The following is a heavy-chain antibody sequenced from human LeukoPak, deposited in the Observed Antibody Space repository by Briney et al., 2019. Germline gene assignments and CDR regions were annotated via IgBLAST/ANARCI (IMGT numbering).Heavy chain of an antibody. CDR3: AKDGPSSSTWYGGFDY. CDR2: ISGSGGST. Sequence: GGSLRLSCAASGFTFSSYAMSWVRQAPGKGLEWVSAISGSGGSTYYADSVKGRFIISRDTSTNTLYLQMNSLRAEDTAVYYCAKDGPSSSTWYGGFDYWGQGTLVTVSS. J-gene: IGHJ4*02. V-gene: IGHV3-23*01. D-gene: IGHD6-13*01. CDR1: GFTFSSYA.